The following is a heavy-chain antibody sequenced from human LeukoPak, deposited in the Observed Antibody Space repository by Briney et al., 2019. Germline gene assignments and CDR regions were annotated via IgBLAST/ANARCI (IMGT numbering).Heavy chain of an antibody. J-gene: IGHJ6*02. Sequence: GGSLRLSCAASGFTFSSYGMHWVRQAPGKGLEWVALIPYDGSNEYYADSVRGRFTISRDNSKFTLYMQMNSLRAEDTAVYYCARVRAGYCTSTSCYTGMDVWGQGTTVTVSS. D-gene: IGHD2-2*01. CDR2: IPYDGSNE. V-gene: IGHV3-30*03. CDR1: GFTFSSYG. CDR3: ARVRAGYCTSTSCYTGMDV.